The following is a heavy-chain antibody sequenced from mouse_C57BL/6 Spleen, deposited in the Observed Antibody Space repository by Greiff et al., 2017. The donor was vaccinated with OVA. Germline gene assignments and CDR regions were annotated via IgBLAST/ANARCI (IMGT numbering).Heavy chain of an antibody. D-gene: IGHD1-1*02. CDR2: IDPETGGT. J-gene: IGHJ4*01. Sequence: VQLQQSGAELVRPGASVTLSCKASGYTFTDYEMHWVKQTPVHGLEWIGAIDPETGGTAYNQKFKGKAILTADKSSSTAYMELRSLTSEDSVVYYCTRSEYGDAMDYWGQGTSVTVSS. CDR1: GYTFTDYE. V-gene: IGHV1-15*01. CDR3: TRSEYGDAMDY.